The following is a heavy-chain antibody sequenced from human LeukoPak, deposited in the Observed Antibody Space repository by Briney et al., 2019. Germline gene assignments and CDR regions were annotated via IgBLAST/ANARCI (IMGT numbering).Heavy chain of an antibody. CDR2: ISGSGGST. D-gene: IGHD2-2*02. CDR1: GFTFSSYA. V-gene: IGHV3-23*01. Sequence: PGGSLRLSCAASGFTFSSYAMSWVRQAPGKGLDWVSAISGSGGSTYYADSVKGRFTISRDNSKNTLYLQMNSLRAEDTAVYYCAKASTSCYRECYFDYWGQGTLVTVSS. CDR3: AKASTSCYRECYFDY. J-gene: IGHJ4*02.